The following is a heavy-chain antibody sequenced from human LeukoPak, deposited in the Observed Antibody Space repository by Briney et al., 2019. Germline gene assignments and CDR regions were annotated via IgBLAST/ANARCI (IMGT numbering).Heavy chain of an antibody. Sequence: PGGSLRLSCSASGFTFSSYWMSWVRQAPGKGLEWVANIKQDGSEKYYVDSVKGRFTTSRDNAKNSLYLQMNSLRAEDTAVYYCARHDPPEKIFGVVYYWGQGTLVTVSS. CDR1: GFTFSSYW. V-gene: IGHV3-7*01. CDR3: ARHDPPEKIFGVVYY. CDR2: IKQDGSEK. D-gene: IGHD3-3*01. J-gene: IGHJ4*02.